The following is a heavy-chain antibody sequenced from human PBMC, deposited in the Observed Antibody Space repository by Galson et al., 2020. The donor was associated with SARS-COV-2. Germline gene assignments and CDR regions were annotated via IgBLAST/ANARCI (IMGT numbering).Heavy chain of an antibody. D-gene: IGHD5-18*01. Sequence: SETLSLTCTVSGGSISSSSYYWGWIRQPPGKGLAWIGSIYYSGSTYYNPSLKSRVTISVDTSKNQFSLKLSSVTAADTAVYYCARQGYSYGCYWGQGTLVTVSS. CDR3: ARQGYSYGCY. J-gene: IGHJ4*02. CDR1: GGSISSSSYY. V-gene: IGHV4-39*01. CDR2: IYYSGST.